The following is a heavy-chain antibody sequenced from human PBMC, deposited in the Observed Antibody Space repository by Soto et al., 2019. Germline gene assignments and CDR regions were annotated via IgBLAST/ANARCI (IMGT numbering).Heavy chain of an antibody. D-gene: IGHD3-22*01. V-gene: IGHV4-34*01. J-gene: IGHJ4*02. CDR2: INHSGST. Sequence: LSLTCAVYGGSFSGYYWSWIRQPPGKGLEWIGEINHSGSTNYNPSLKSRVTISVDTSKNQFSLKLSSVTAADTAVYYCVRATYFSDSSGYTRCFDYWGQGTLVTVSS. CDR1: GGSFSGYY. CDR3: VRATYFSDSSGYTRCFDY.